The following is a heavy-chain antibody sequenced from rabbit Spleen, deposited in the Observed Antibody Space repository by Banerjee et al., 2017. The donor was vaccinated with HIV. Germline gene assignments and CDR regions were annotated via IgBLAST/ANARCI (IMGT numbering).Heavy chain of an antibody. V-gene: IGHV1S45*01. D-gene: IGHD6-1*01. Sequence: EQLEESGGGLVKPEGSLTLTCKASGVSLNDKDVMCWVRQAPGKGLEWIACINIVTGKSVYANWAEGRFIMSRTSSTTVTLQMTSLTAADTATYFCARNNVGAPGYGHAIALWGQGTLVTVS. CDR3: ARNNVGAPGYGHAIAL. CDR2: INIVTGKS. CDR1: GVSLNDKDV. J-gene: IGHJ3*01.